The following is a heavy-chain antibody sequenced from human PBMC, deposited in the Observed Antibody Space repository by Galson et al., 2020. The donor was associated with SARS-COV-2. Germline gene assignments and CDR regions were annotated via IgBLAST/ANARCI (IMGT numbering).Heavy chain of an antibody. CDR3: ASRIASYYYYGMDV. Sequence: GESLKISCKASGYTFTSYGISWVRQAPGQGLEWMGWISAYNGNTNYAQKLQGRVTMTTDTSTSTAYMELRSLRSDDTAVYYCASRIASYYYYGMDVWGQGTTVTVSS. V-gene: IGHV1-18*01. J-gene: IGHJ6*02. CDR1: GYTFTSYG. CDR2: ISAYNGNT. D-gene: IGHD6-13*01.